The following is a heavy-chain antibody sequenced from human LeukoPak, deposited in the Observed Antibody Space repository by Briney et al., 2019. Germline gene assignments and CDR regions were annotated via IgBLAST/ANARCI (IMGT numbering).Heavy chain of an antibody. J-gene: IGHJ4*02. CDR2: ISYDGSNK. CDR1: GFTFSSYG. CDR3: AKHRGIAPPRFDY. Sequence: GGSLRLSCAASGFTFSSYGMHWVRQAPGKGLEWVAVISYDGSNKYYADSVKGRFTIPRDNSKNTLYLQMNSLRAEDTAVYYWAKHRGIAPPRFDYWGQGTLVTVSS. D-gene: IGHD6-13*01. V-gene: IGHV3-30*18.